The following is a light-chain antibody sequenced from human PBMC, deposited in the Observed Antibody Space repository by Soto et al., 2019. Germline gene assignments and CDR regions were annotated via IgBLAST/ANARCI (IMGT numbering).Light chain of an antibody. CDR3: AAWDDSLSGPV. Sequence: QSVMTQPPSASGTPGQRVTISCSGSSSNIGSNYVYWYQQLPGTAPKLLIYRNNQRPSGVPDRFSGSKSGTSASLAISGLRSEDVADYYWAAWDDSLSGPVFGGGTQLTVL. V-gene: IGLV1-47*01. J-gene: IGLJ7*01. CDR2: RNN. CDR1: SSNIGSNY.